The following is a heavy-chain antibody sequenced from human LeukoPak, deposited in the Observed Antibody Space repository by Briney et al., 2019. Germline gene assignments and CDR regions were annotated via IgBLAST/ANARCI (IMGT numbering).Heavy chain of an antibody. CDR1: GGSISSYY. J-gene: IGHJ4*02. D-gene: IGHD2-15*01. CDR2: IYYSGST. CDR3: ASLPNCSGGSCSRGSNYFDY. V-gene: IGHV4-59*01. Sequence: SETLSLTCTVSGGSISSYYWSWIRQPPGKGLEWIGYIYYSGSTNYNPSLKSRVTISVDTSKKQFSLKLSSVTAADTAVYYCASLPNCSGGSCSRGSNYFDYWGQGTLVTVSS.